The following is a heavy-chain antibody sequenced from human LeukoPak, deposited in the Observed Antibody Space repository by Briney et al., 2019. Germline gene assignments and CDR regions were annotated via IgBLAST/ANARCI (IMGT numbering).Heavy chain of an antibody. CDR3: ATETSVYSSGWYWFDP. CDR1: RYTLTELS. CDR2: FDPEDGET. D-gene: IGHD6-19*01. J-gene: IGHJ5*02. V-gene: IGHV1-24*01. Sequence: GASVKVSCKVSRYTLTELSMHWVRQAPGKGLEWMGGFDPEDGETIYAQKFQGRVTMTEDTSTDTAYMELSSLRSEDTAVYYCATETSVYSSGWYWFDPWGQGTLVTVSS.